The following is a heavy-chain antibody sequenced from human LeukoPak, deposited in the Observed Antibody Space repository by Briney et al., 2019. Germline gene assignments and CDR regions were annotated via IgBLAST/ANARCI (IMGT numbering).Heavy chain of an antibody. J-gene: IGHJ4*02. CDR1: GGSISSSGYY. D-gene: IGHD3-3*01. Sequence: SETLSLTCIVSGGSISSSGYYWAWIRQPPGKGLECIGSIYYSGSTYYNPSLKSRVTISVDTSKNQFSLKLTSVTAAYTAVYYCGRLEGLPNFFPPFEHRGQGTLVTVSS. CDR2: IYYSGST. V-gene: IGHV4-39*01. CDR3: GRLEGLPNFFPPFEH.